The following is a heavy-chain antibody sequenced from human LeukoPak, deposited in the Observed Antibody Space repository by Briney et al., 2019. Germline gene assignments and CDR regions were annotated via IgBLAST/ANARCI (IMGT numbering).Heavy chain of an antibody. CDR2: IYYSGST. Sequence: PSETLSLTCTVSGGSISSYYWSWIQQPPGKGLEWIGYIYYSGSTNYNPSLKSRVTISVDTSKNQFSLKLSSVTAADTAVYYCARVYYYDSSGYWVYYFDYWGQGTLVTVSS. J-gene: IGHJ4*02. CDR1: GGSISSYY. V-gene: IGHV4-59*01. CDR3: ARVYYYDSSGYWVYYFDY. D-gene: IGHD3-22*01.